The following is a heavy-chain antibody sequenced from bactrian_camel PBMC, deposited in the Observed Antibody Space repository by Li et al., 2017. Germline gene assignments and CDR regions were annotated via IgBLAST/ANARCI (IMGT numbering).Heavy chain of an antibody. CDR2: LDTNGAT. J-gene: IGHJ4*01. Sequence: HVQLVESGGGSVQTGGSLKITCDGHDNRYTCMAWFRQAPGKEREGVAALDTNGATTYADSVKDRFTIFRDNRKKSLLLQMNSLQADDTAMYFCAADSRVHGRFCTDERLARMNSASGQGTQVTVS. D-gene: IGHD3*01. V-gene: IGHV3S53*01. CDR1: DNRYTC.